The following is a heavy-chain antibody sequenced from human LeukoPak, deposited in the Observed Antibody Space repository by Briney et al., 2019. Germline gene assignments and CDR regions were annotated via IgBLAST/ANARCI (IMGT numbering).Heavy chain of an antibody. V-gene: IGHV4-39*01. CDR2: IYYSGST. CDR3: ARGGDYYDSSAPFDY. J-gene: IGHJ4*02. Sequence: PSETLSLTCTVSGVSISSSSYYWGWIRQPPGKGLEWIGSIYYSGSTYYNPSLKSRVTISVDTSKNQFSLKLSSVTAADTAVYYCARGGDYYDSSAPFDYWGQGTLVTVSS. D-gene: IGHD3-22*01. CDR1: GVSISSSSYY.